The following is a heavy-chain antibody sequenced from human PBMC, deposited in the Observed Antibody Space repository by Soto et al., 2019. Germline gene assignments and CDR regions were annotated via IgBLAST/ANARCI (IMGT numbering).Heavy chain of an antibody. J-gene: IGHJ6*02. Sequence: ASVKVSCKASGYTFTSYDINWVRQATGQGLEWMGWMNPNSGNTGYAQKFQGRVTMTRNTSISTAYMELSSLRSEDTAVYYCARFVRFLEWFPPVGMDVWGQGTTVTVSS. CDR3: ARFVRFLEWFPPVGMDV. D-gene: IGHD3-3*01. CDR2: MNPNSGNT. V-gene: IGHV1-8*01. CDR1: GYTFTSYD.